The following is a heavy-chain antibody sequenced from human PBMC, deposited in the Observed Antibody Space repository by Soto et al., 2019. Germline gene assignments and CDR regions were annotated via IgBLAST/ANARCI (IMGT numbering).Heavy chain of an antibody. CDR2: ISAYNGNT. CDR3: AREVVAARYYYYMDV. J-gene: IGHJ6*03. CDR1: GYTCTSYG. Sequence: ASVKVSCKASGYTCTSYGISWVRQAPGQGLEWMGWISAYNGNTNYAQKLQGRVTMTTDTSTSTAYMELRSLRSDDTAVYYCAREVVAARYYYYMDVWGKGTTVTVSS. V-gene: IGHV1-18*01. D-gene: IGHD2-15*01.